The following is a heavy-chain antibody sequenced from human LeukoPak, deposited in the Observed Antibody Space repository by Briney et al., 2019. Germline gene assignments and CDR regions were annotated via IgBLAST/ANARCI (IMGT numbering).Heavy chain of an antibody. Sequence: PSETLSLTCTVSGYSISSGYYWGWIRQPPGKGLEWIGSIYHSGSTYYNPSLKSRVTTSIDTSKNQFSLKLSSVTAADTAVYYCARRGSYYYYYYMDVWGKGTTVTVSS. CDR3: ARRGSYYYYYYMDV. V-gene: IGHV4-38-2*02. CDR2: IYHSGST. CDR1: GYSISSGYY. J-gene: IGHJ6*03. D-gene: IGHD1-1*01.